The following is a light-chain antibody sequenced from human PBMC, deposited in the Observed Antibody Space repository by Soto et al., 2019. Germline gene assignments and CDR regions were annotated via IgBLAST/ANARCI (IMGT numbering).Light chain of an antibody. CDR1: SSNIATKT. J-gene: IGLJ2*01. CDR2: SNS. V-gene: IGLV1-44*01. Sequence: QSVLTQPPSASETPGQRVTISCSGSSSNIATKTVNWYQHLPGAAPRLLIYSNSQRPSGVPDRFSGSKSGTSAFLTISGLQSEDEADYYCAAWDDSLTGVLFGGGTKLTVL. CDR3: AAWDDSLTGVL.